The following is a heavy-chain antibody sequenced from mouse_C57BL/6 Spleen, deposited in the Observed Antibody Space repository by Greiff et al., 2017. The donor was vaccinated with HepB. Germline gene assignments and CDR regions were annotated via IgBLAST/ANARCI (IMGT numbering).Heavy chain of an antibody. V-gene: IGHV1-52*01. CDR3: ARQDYGSSWAMDY. J-gene: IGHJ4*01. D-gene: IGHD1-1*01. Sequence: QVQLQQPGAELVRPGSSVKLSCKASGYTFTSYWMHWVKQRPIQGLEWIGNIDPSDSDTHYNQKFKDKATLTVDKSSSTAYMQLSSLTSEDSAVYYCARQDYGSSWAMDYWGQGTSVTVSS. CDR2: IDPSDSDT. CDR1: GYTFTSYW.